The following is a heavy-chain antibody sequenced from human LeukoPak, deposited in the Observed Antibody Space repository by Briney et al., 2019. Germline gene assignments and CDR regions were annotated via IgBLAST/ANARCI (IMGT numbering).Heavy chain of an antibody. V-gene: IGHV4-34*01. CDR1: GGSFSGYY. D-gene: IGHD6-13*01. CDR3: AREESRPYYFDY. Sequence: SETLPLTCAVYGGSFSGYYWSWLRQPPGKGLEWIGEINHSGSTNYNPSLKSRVTISVDTSKNQFSLKLSSVTAADTAVYYCAREESRPYYFDYWGQGTLVTVSS. J-gene: IGHJ4*02. CDR2: INHSGST.